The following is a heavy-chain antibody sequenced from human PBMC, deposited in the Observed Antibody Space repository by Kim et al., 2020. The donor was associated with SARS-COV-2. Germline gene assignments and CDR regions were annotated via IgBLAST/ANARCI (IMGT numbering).Heavy chain of an antibody. CDR3: AKGYYDILTGYYPYFLDY. Sequence: GGSLRLSCAASGFTFSSYGMHWVRQAPGKGLEWVAVISYDGSNKYYADSVKGRFTISRDNSKNTLYLQMNSLRAEDTAMYYCAKGYYDILTGYYPYFLDYSGHGTLGTVSP. D-gene: IGHD3-9*01. V-gene: IGHV3-30*18. CDR1: GFTFSSYG. J-gene: IGHJ4*01. CDR2: ISYDGSNK.